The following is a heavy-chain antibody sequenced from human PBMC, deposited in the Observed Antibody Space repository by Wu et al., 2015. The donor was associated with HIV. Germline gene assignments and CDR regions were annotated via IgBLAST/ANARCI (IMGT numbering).Heavy chain of an antibody. V-gene: IGHV1-18*01. J-gene: IGHJ4*02. CDR1: GYNFASYG. CDR3: ARDATPITTEFDY. Sequence: QSPDEVKKPGASVRVSCQASGYNFASYGINWVRQAPGHGLEWMAWINPSGGATIYAEAFEGRVTVTTDTSMKTVYMELESLTSGDTAMYFCARDATPITTEFDYWGQGTLITVSS. CDR2: INPSGGAT. D-gene: IGHD4-11*01.